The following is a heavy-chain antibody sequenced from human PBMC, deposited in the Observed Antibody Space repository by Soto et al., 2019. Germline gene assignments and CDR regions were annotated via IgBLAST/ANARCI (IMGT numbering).Heavy chain of an antibody. CDR2: VNTGNANT. CDR1: GYTFTSYA. J-gene: IGHJ4*02. V-gene: IGHV1-3*04. Sequence: ASVKVSCKASGYTFTSYAIHWVRQAPGQRLEWMGWVNTGNANTRYSQQFQGRVTIARDSSASTVYMELSSLRSEDTALYYCARDLGRWLKLGSFAYWGQGTLVTVSS. CDR3: ARDLGRWLKLGSFAY. D-gene: IGHD5-12*01.